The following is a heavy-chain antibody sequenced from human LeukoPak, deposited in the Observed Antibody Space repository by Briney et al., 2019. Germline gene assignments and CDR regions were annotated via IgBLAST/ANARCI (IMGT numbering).Heavy chain of an antibody. V-gene: IGHV7-4-1*02. CDR2: INTNTGNP. J-gene: IGHJ4*02. D-gene: IGHD5-18*01. CDR1: GYTFSSYT. Sequence: AAVKVSCKTSGYTFSSYTITWVRQAPGQGLQWMGWINTNTGNPTYAQGFTGRYVFSLDTSVSTAYLQISGLTADDTAVYFCGRDPRLGIRGYTYGYIEYWGQGTLVTVSS. CDR3: GRDPRLGIRGYTYGYIEY.